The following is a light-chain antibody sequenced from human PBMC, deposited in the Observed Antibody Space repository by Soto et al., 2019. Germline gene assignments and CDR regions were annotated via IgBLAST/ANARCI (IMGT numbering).Light chain of an antibody. CDR2: DND. CDR1: SSNIGSNY. V-gene: IGLV1-51*01. J-gene: IGLJ2*01. Sequence: QSVLTQPPSVSAAPGQTVTISCSGSSSNIGSNYVSWDQHLPGTAPKLLIYDNDRRPSGIPDRFSASKAGASATLGITGIQTGDEADYFCAIWDGGLSAAAFVGGTTLTVL. CDR3: AIWDGGLSAAA.